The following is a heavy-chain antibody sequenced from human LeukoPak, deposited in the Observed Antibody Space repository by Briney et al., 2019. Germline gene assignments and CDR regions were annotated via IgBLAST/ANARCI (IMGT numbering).Heavy chain of an antibody. CDR2: IYYSGST. CDR3: ARQRFLEWYFDY. Sequence: SETLSLTCTVSGGSISSYYWSWIRQPPGKGREWIGYIYYSGSTNYNPSLKSRVTISVDTSKNQLSRKLSSVPAADTAVYYCARQRFLEWYFDYWGQGPLVTVSS. V-gene: IGHV4-59*08. CDR1: GGSISSYY. D-gene: IGHD3-3*01. J-gene: IGHJ4*02.